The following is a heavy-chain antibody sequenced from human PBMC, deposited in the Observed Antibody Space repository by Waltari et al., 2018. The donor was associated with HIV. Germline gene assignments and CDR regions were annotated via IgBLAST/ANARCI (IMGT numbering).Heavy chain of an antibody. CDR3: ASGLSSGKSVDY. CDR2: VNHGGTT. J-gene: IGHJ4*01. CDR1: GTSFTGHY. Sequence: QVQLQQWGAGLLKPSETLSLTCAVYGTSFTGHYWTWIRQPPGKGLEWVGEVNHGGTTNYNPSLKSRVTISVDTSNNHFSLKLNSVTAADTAVYFCASGLSSGKSVDY. D-gene: IGHD3-10*01. V-gene: IGHV4-34*02.